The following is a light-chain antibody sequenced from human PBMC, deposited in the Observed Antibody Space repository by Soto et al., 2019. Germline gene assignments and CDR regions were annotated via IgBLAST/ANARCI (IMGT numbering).Light chain of an antibody. J-gene: IGKJ2*01. Sequence: EIVLTQSPGTLSLSPGERATLSCRASQSVSSSYLAWYQQKPGQAPRPLIYGASSRATGIPDRFSGSGSGTDFTLTISRLEPEDFAVSYCQQYGSSPPYTFGQGTKLEIK. V-gene: IGKV3-20*01. CDR1: QSVSSSY. CDR2: GAS. CDR3: QQYGSSPPYT.